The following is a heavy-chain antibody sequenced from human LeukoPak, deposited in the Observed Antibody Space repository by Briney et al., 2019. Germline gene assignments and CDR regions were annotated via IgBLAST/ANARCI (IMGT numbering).Heavy chain of an antibody. J-gene: IGHJ2*01. CDR1: GFTVSSNY. V-gene: IGHV3-53*01. D-gene: IGHD4-17*01. CDR3: ARDRMTTVTISSYWYFDL. CDR2: IYSGGST. Sequence: GGSLRLSCAASGFTVSSNYMSWVRQAPGKGLEWVSVIYSGGSTYYADSVKGRFTISRDNSKNTLYLQMNSLRAEDTAVYYCARDRMTTVTISSYWYFDLWGRGTLVTVSS.